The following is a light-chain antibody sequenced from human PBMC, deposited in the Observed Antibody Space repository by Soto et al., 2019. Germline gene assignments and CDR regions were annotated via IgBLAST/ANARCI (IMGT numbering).Light chain of an antibody. CDR3: SSYTTTSNYV. CDR2: QVS. V-gene: IGLV2-14*02. Sequence: QSVLTQPASVSGSPGQSITISCTGSISDVGRYDLVSWYQQHPGKAPKLMIYQVSRRPSGVSTRFFGSKSGNTASLAISGLQPEDEADYYCSSYTTTSNYVFGTGTKVTVL. CDR1: ISDVGRYDL. J-gene: IGLJ1*01.